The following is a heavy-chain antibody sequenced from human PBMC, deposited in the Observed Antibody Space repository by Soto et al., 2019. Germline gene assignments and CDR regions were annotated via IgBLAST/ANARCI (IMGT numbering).Heavy chain of an antibody. CDR1: GGSFSGYI. Sequence: QVQIQQWGAGVLKPSETLSLTCAVNGGSFSGYIWTWIRQTPGKGLQWIGQINHSGSAVYNPSLKTRVXXXVXXNNRFSLELRSVTAADTAVYFCARGLSSASPYSGGWYYFDSWGQGATVTVSS. J-gene: IGHJ4*02. CDR2: INHSGSA. D-gene: IGHD3-10*01. V-gene: IGHV4-34*01. CDR3: ARGLSSASPYSGGWYYFDS.